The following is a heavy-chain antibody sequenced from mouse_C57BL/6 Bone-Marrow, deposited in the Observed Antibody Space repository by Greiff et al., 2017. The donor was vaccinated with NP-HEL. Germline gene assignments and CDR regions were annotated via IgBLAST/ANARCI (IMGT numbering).Heavy chain of an antibody. CDR1: GYAFSSSW. D-gene: IGHD2-1*01. CDR2: IYPGDGDT. J-gene: IGHJ2*01. CDR3: ASDSYYCNYCFDY. Sequence: QVQLQQSGPELVKPGASVKISCKASGYAFSSSWMNWVKQRPGKGLEWIGRIYPGDGDTNYNGKFKGKGTLTADKTSSTAYMQLSSLTSEDSAVYFCASDSYYCNYCFDYWGQGTTLTVSS. V-gene: IGHV1-82*01.